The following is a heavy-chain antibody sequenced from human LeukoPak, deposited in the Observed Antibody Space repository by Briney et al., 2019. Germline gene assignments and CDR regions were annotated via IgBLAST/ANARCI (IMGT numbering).Heavy chain of an antibody. CDR3: ARDRYSYGF. J-gene: IGHJ4*02. CDR1: GVFISSYY. V-gene: IGHV4-59*01. CDR2: ISYSGST. Sequence: SETLSLTCTVSGVFISSYYWSWIRQPPGKGLEWIGFISYSGSTYYNPSLKSRVTMSVGTSKNQFSLNLRSVTAADTAVYYCARDRYSYGFWGQGILVTVSS. D-gene: IGHD5-18*01.